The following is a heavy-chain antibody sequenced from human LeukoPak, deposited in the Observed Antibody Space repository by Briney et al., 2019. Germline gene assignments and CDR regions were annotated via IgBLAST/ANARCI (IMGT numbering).Heavy chain of an antibody. CDR1: GYTFTSYG. V-gene: IGHV1-69*13. CDR3: ARASRYYGSGSYCIVFDY. Sequence: GASVKVSCKASGYTFTSYGISWVRQAPGQGLEWMGGIIPIFGTANYAQKFQGRVTITADESTSTAYMELSSLRSEDTAVYYCARASRYYGSGSYCIVFDYWGQGTLVTVSS. D-gene: IGHD3-10*01. J-gene: IGHJ4*02. CDR2: IIPIFGTA.